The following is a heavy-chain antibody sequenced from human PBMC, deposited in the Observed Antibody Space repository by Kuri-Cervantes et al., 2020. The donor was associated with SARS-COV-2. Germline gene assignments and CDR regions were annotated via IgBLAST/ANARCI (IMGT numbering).Heavy chain of an antibody. CDR3: ATNSRKGLRHYDVYYYMDV. D-gene: IGHD3-16*01. V-gene: IGHV4-59*01. CDR2: IYYSGST. Sequence: SETLSLTCTVSGGSISRYYWSWIRQPPGKGLEWIGNIYYSGSTNYNPSLKSRVTISVDTSKNQFSLKLSSVTAADTAVYYCATNSRKGLRHYDVYYYMDVWGKGTTVTVSS. CDR1: GGSISRYY. J-gene: IGHJ6*03.